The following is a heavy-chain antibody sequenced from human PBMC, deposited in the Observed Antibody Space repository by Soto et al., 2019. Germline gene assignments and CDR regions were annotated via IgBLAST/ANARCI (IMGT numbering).Heavy chain of an antibody. CDR2: IYWDDDK. Sequence: SGPTLVNPTQTLTLTCTFSGFSLSTSGVGVGWIRQPPGKALEWLALIYWDDDKRYSPSLRSRLTITKDTSKNQVVLTMTNMDPVDTATYYCIQSRCGGDCLHSYASYYYYGMDCWGPGTTVTVSS. CDR1: GFSLSTSGVG. D-gene: IGHD2-21*02. V-gene: IGHV2-5*02. J-gene: IGHJ6*02. CDR3: IQSRCGGDCLHSYASYYYYGMDC.